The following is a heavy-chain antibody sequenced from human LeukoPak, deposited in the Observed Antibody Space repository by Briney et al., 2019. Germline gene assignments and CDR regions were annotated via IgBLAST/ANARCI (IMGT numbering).Heavy chain of an antibody. CDR3: ARDEELRYFDWLLSEPMVVNWFDP. V-gene: IGHV1-2*02. J-gene: IGHJ5*02. CDR1: GYTFTGYY. Sequence: GASVKVSCKASGYTFTGYYMHWVRQAPGQGLEWMGWINPNSGGTNYAQKFQGRVTMTRDTSISTAYMELSRLRSDDTAVYYCARDEELRYFDWLLSEPMVVNWFDPWGQGTLVTVSS. D-gene: IGHD3-9*01. CDR2: INPNSGGT.